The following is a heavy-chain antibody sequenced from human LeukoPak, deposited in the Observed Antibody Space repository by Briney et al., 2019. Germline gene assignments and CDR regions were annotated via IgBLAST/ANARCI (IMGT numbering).Heavy chain of an antibody. CDR3: AREVRVLLAYYFDY. J-gene: IGHJ4*02. D-gene: IGHD2-21*01. Sequence: GGSLRLSCAASGFTFSSYSMNWVRQAPGKGLEWISSISSSSSYIYYADSVKGRFTISRDNAKNSLYLQMNSLRAEDTAVYYCAREVRVLLAYYFDYWGQGTLVTVSS. CDR2: ISSSSSYI. V-gene: IGHV3-21*01. CDR1: GFTFSSYS.